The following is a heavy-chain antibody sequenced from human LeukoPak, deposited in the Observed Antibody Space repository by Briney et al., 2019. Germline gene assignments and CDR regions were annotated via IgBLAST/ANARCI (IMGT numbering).Heavy chain of an antibody. CDR2: IIPIFGTA. D-gene: IGHD3-22*01. Sequence: SVKVSCKASGGTFSSYAISWVRQAPGQGLEWMGRIIPIFGTANYAQKFQGRVTITTDESTSTAYMELSSLRSEDTAVYYCARDRGSSGYYRTYYFDYWGQGTLVTVSS. CDR1: GGTFSSYA. V-gene: IGHV1-69*05. J-gene: IGHJ4*02. CDR3: ARDRGSSGYYRTYYFDY.